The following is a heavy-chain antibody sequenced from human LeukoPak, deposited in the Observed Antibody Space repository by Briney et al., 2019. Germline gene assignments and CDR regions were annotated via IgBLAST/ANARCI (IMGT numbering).Heavy chain of an antibody. CDR3: ARSVVPAAAYWCFDL. CDR1: GFTFSTYS. V-gene: IGHV3-23*01. D-gene: IGHD2-2*01. CDR2: ISGSGGST. J-gene: IGHJ2*01. Sequence: GSLRLSCAASGFTFSTYSMNWVRQAPGKGLEWVSAISGSGGSTYYADSVKGRFTISRDNSKNTLYLQMNSLRAEDTAVYYCARSVVPAAAYWCFDLWGRGTLVTVSS.